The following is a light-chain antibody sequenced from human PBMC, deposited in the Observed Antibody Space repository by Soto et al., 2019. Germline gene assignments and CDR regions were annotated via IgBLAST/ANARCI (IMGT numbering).Light chain of an antibody. Sequence: DIVMTQSPDSLAVSLGERATINCKSSQSVLYSSNNKNYLAWYQQKPGQPPKLLIYWASTRESGVPDRFSGSGSGTDFTLTINSLQAEDVAVYYCQQYYSLPRTFGQGTKVEIK. CDR1: QSVLYSSNNKNY. J-gene: IGKJ1*01. CDR3: QQYYSLPRT. CDR2: WAS. V-gene: IGKV4-1*01.